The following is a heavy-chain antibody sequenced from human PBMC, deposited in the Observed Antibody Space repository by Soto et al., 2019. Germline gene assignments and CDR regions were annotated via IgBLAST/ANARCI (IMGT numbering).Heavy chain of an antibody. CDR2: VYSSGRT. J-gene: IGHJ4*02. Sequence: QVQLQESGPGLVKPSETLSLTCTVSVGSISSYYWSWIREPPGKGLEWIGYVYSSGRTSYNPSLMSQVTIAVDPSNNQFSLDLSSVTAADTAVYYCARGSELWPYWGQGTLVTVSS. CDR3: ARGSELWPY. CDR1: VGSISSYY. D-gene: IGHD5-18*01. V-gene: IGHV4-59*01.